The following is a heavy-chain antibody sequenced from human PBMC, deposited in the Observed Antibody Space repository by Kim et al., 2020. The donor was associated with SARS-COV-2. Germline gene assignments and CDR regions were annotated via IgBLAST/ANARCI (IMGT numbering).Heavy chain of an antibody. J-gene: IGHJ4*02. CDR3: ARRGTYYDSSGYYYGFDY. D-gene: IGHD3-22*01. CDR1: GGSISSSSYY. Sequence: SETLSLTCTVSGGSISSSSYYWGWIRQPPGKGLEWIGSIYYSGSTYYNPSLKSRVTISVDTSKNQFSLKLSSVTAADTAVYYCARRGTYYDSSGYYYGFDYWGQGTLVTVSS. V-gene: IGHV4-39*01. CDR2: IYYSGST.